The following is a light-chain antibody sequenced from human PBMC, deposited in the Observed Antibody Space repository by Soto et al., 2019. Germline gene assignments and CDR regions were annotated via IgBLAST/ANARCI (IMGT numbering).Light chain of an antibody. CDR2: EVS. J-gene: IGLJ1*01. V-gene: IGLV2-18*02. CDR1: SSDVGSNNR. Sequence: QSVLTQPPSVSGSPGQSVTISCTGTSSDVGSNNRVSWYQQPPGTAPKLIIYEVSNRPSGVPDRFSGSKSGNTASLTISGLQAEDEADYYCSSYTSSSTYVFGTGTKVTVL. CDR3: SSYTSSSTYV.